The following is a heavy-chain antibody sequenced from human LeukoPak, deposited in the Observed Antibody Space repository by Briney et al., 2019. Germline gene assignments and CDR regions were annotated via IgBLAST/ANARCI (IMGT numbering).Heavy chain of an antibody. CDR2: MYYSGST. Sequence: PSETLSLTCTVSGGSISSSSHYWGWIRQPPGKGLEWIGSMYYSGSTYYNPSLKSRVTISEDTSKNQFSLKLSSVTAADTAVYYCARRGPQLGMIIKNWFDPWGQGTLVTVSS. J-gene: IGHJ5*02. CDR3: ARRGPQLGMIIKNWFDP. CDR1: GGSISSSSHY. V-gene: IGHV4-39*01. D-gene: IGHD3-22*01.